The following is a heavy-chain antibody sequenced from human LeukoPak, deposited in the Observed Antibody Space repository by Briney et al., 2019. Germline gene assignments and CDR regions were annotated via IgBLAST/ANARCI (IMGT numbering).Heavy chain of an antibody. Sequence: GGSLRLSCAASGFAFSTYSMTWVRQAPGKGLEWVSAISGSGGDTYYADSVKGRFTISRDNSKYTLYLQMNSLRDEDTALYYCAKAGIGVVGYFDYWGQGTLVTVSS. D-gene: IGHD6-19*01. CDR1: GFAFSTYS. J-gene: IGHJ4*02. V-gene: IGHV3-23*01. CDR2: ISGSGGDT. CDR3: AKAGIGVVGYFDY.